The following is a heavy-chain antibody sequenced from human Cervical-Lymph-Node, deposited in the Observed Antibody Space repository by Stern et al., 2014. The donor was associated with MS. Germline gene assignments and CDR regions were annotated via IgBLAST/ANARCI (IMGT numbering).Heavy chain of an antibody. Sequence: QLQLQESGPGLVKPSGTPSVTCAVSGGSISSSYWWSWVRQPPGKGLDWIGKIYHSGTTNYNPSLKCRVTISVDKSKNQFSLKLTSVTAADTAVYYCVRGGGWTGSYWGQGTLVTVSS. CDR1: GGSISSSYW. D-gene: IGHD6-19*01. CDR2: IYHSGTT. J-gene: IGHJ4*02. CDR3: VRGGGWTGSY. V-gene: IGHV4-4*02.